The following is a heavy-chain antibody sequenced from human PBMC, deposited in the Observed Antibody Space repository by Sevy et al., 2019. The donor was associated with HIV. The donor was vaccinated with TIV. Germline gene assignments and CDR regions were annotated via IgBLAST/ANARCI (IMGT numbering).Heavy chain of an antibody. J-gene: IGHJ4*02. CDR2: ISAYNGNT. Sequence: ASVKVSCKASGYTFTSYGISWVRQAPGQGLEWMGWISAYNGNTNYAQKLQGRVTMTTDTSTSTAYMELRSLRSDDTAVYYFARGGNRYNWNADYFDYWGQGTLVTVSS. CDR1: GYTFTSYG. CDR3: ARGGNRYNWNADYFDY. D-gene: IGHD1-1*01. V-gene: IGHV1-18*01.